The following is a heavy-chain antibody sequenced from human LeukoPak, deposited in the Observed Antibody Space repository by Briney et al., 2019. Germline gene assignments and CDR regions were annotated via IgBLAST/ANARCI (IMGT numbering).Heavy chain of an antibody. Sequence: GGSLRLSCAASGFTFSSYSMNWVRQAPGKGLEWVSSISSSSSYIYYADSVKGRFTISRDNSKNTLYLQMNSLRAEDTAVYYCARDQRAAAALYDYWGQGTLVTVSS. CDR3: ARDQRAAAALYDY. CDR2: ISSSSSYI. D-gene: IGHD6-13*01. CDR1: GFTFSSYS. J-gene: IGHJ4*02. V-gene: IGHV3-21*01.